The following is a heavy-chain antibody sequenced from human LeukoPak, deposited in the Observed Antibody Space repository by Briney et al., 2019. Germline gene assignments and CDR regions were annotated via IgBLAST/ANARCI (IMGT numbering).Heavy chain of an antibody. Sequence: ASVKVSCKTSGYTFSDYYIHWVQQAPGQGLEWMGWIDPKSGGTDYAQKFQGRVIMTRDTSSGTAHMEVSRLKSDDTALYYCARDGVVRGVIVYWGQGTLVTVSS. D-gene: IGHD3-10*01. CDR1: GYTFSDYY. J-gene: IGHJ4*02. CDR3: ARDGVVRGVIVY. CDR2: IDPKSGGT. V-gene: IGHV1-2*02.